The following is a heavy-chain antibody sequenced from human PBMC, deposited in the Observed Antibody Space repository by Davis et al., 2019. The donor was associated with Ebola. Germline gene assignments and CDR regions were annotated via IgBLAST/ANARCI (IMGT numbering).Heavy chain of an antibody. CDR2: IIPIFGTA. CDR3: ARGYYYDSSGYFRGGYYYYYGMDV. Sequence: AASVKVSCKASGGTFSSYAISWVRQAPGQGLEWMGGIIPIFGTANYAQKFQGRVTITADESTSTAYMELSSLRSEDTAVYYCARGYYYDSSGYFRGGYYYYYGMDVWGQGTTVAVSS. V-gene: IGHV1-69*13. D-gene: IGHD3-22*01. CDR1: GGTFSSYA. J-gene: IGHJ6*02.